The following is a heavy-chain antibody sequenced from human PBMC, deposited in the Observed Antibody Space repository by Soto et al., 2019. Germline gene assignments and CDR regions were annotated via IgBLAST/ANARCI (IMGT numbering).Heavy chain of an antibody. D-gene: IGHD6-13*01. V-gene: IGHV1-24*01. J-gene: IGHJ4*02. CDR1: GYTLTELS. Sequence: QVQLVQSGAEVKKPGASVKVSCKVSGYTLTELSMHWVRQAPGKGLEWMGGFDPEDGETIYAQKFQGSVTMTEDTSTDTAYMELSSLRSEDTAVYYCATDLKWAGIAAADYYFDYWGQGTLVTVSS. CDR3: ATDLKWAGIAAADYYFDY. CDR2: FDPEDGET.